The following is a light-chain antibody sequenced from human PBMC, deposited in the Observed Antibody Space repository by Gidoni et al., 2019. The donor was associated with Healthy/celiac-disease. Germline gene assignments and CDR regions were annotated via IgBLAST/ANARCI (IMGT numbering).Light chain of an antibody. V-gene: IGKV1-5*03. J-gene: IGKJ1*01. CDR3: QQYNSYWT. CDR1: QSISSW. Sequence: DLQMTPSPSTPSASVGDRVTITCRASQSISSWLAWYQQKPGKAPKLLIYKASSLESGVPSRFSGSGSGTEFTLTISSLQPDDFATYYCQQYNSYWTFGQGTKVEIK. CDR2: KAS.